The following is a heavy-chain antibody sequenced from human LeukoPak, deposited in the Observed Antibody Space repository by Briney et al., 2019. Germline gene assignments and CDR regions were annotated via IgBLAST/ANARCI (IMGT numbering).Heavy chain of an antibody. D-gene: IGHD1-26*01. V-gene: IGHV3-11*01. CDR2: ISNSDSSI. J-gene: IGHJ1*01. Sequence: GGSLRLSCAASEILFSDYYMSWIRQAPGKGLEWVSYISNSDSSIYYADSVKGRFTISRDNANKSLFLHMNSLRAEDTAVYYCTSHVGGTARAWGYFQYWGQGTLVTVSS. CDR3: TSHVGGTARAWGYFQY. CDR1: EILFSDYY.